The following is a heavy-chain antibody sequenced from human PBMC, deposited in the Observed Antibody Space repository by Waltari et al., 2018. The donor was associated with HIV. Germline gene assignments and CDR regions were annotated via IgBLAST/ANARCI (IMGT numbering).Heavy chain of an antibody. CDR3: AVPWGMTEPTDY. J-gene: IGHJ4*02. CDR2: VNPNSGGT. V-gene: IGHV1-2*02. Sequence: QAQLVQSGAEVKKPGASVKVSCKASGYTLPSPGYYVHWGRQSPGQGLEWMGWVNPNSGGTVYAQNFQGRVTMTRDTSISTAYMELSRLRSDDTAIYYCAVPWGMTEPTDYWGQGTLVTVSS. D-gene: IGHD3-16*01. CDR1: GYTLPSPGYY.